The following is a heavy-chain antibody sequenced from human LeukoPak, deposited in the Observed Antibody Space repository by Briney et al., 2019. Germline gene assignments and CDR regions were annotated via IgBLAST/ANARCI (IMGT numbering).Heavy chain of an antibody. CDR3: ATALRGVGF. CDR1: GITFISAW. CDR2: IKSKTDGGTA. V-gene: IGHV3-15*01. J-gene: IGHJ4*02. D-gene: IGHD3-3*01. Sequence: GGSLRLSCAASGITFISAWMNWVRQALGKGLEWVGRIKSKTDGGTAEHAAPVKGRFIISRDDSKNMLYLQMNSLNSDDTGVYYCATALRGVGFWGQGTLVTVPS.